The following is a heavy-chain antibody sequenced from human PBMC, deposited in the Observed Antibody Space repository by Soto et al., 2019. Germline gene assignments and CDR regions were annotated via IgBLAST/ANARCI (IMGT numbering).Heavy chain of an antibody. Sequence: GASVKVSCKTSGYTFTSYDINWVRQATGQGLEWMGWMNPNSGNTGFAQKFQGRVTMTRDTSISTAYMELSSLRSEDTAVYYCEREDIILVPHSRPFDPWGQGTLVTVSS. CDR2: MNPNSGNT. V-gene: IGHV1-8*01. CDR3: EREDIILVPHSRPFDP. CDR1: GYTFTSYD. D-gene: IGHD3-3*02. J-gene: IGHJ5*02.